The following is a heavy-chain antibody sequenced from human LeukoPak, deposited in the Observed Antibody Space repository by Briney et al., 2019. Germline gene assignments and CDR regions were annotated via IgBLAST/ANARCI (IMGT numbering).Heavy chain of an antibody. CDR2: ISAYNGNT. D-gene: IGHD5-24*01. CDR1: GYTFTSYG. Sequence: ASVKVSCKASGYTFTSYGISWVRQAPGQGLEWMGWISAYNGNTNYAQKLQGRVTMTTDTSTSTAYMELRSLRSEDTAVYYCASRRDGSNYAAFDIWGQGTMVTVSS. CDR3: ASRRDGSNYAAFDI. J-gene: IGHJ3*02. V-gene: IGHV1-18*01.